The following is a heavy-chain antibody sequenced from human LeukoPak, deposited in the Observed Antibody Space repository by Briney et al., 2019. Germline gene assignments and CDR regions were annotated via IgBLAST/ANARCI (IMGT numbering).Heavy chain of an antibody. CDR1: GFTFSSYG. V-gene: IGHV3-30*02. CDR3: AKDAEWSHDAFDI. Sequence: GGSLRLSCAASGFTFSSYGMHWVRQAPGKGLEWVAFIRYDGSNKYYADSVKGRFTISRDNSKNTLYLQMNSLRAEDTAVYYCAKDAEWSHDAFDIWGQGTMVTVSS. J-gene: IGHJ3*02. CDR2: IRYDGSNK. D-gene: IGHD3-3*01.